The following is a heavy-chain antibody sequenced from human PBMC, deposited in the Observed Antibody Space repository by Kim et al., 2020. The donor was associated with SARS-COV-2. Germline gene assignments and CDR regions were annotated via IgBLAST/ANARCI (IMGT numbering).Heavy chain of an antibody. J-gene: IGHJ4*02. D-gene: IGHD3-10*01. CDR2: ISSSGSTI. V-gene: IGHV3-48*03. CDR3: ARERRITMVRGVLYYFDY. CDR1: GFTFSSYE. Sequence: GGSLRLSCAASGFTFSSYEMNWVRQAPGKGLEWVSYISSSGSTIYYVDSVKGRFTISRDNAKNSLYLQMNSLRAEDTAVYYCARERRITMVRGVLYYFDYWGQGTLVTVSS.